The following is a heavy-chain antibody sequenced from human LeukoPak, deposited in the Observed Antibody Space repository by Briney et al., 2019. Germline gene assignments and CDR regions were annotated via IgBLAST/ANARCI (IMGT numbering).Heavy chain of an antibody. V-gene: IGHV4-59*08. J-gene: IGHJ4*02. Sequence: SETLSLTCTVSGGSISGYYWSWIRQPPGKGLEWIAYIYYNGATNYNPSLKSRVTISVDTSKNQFSLKLTSVTAADTAVYYCARRRCSRTNCYSGLDYWGQGTLVTVSS. D-gene: IGHD2-2*01. CDR2: IYYNGAT. CDR3: ARRRCSRTNCYSGLDY. CDR1: GGSISGYY.